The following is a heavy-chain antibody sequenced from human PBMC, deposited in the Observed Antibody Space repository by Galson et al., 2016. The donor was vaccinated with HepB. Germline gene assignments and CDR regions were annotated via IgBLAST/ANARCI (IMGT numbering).Heavy chain of an antibody. CDR1: GSPIISTSYY. J-gene: IGHJ4*02. CDR3: ARDRMGTRAFDY. V-gene: IGHV4-39*07. CDR2: MYYSGNT. D-gene: IGHD7-27*01. Sequence: SETLSLTCTVSGSPIISTSYYWGWIRQPPGKGLEWIGSMYYSGNTYYNSSLKSRVTISVDTSKNQFSLKLSSVTAADTAVYYCARDRMGTRAFDYWGQGTLVTVSS.